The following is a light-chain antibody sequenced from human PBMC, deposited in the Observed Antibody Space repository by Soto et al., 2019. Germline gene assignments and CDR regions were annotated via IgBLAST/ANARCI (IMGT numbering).Light chain of an antibody. CDR3: NSYAGDIIRFV. Sequence: QSVLTQPPSASGTPGQRVTISCSGSNSNIGSNTVNWYQQPPGTAPKLLIYDVTNRPSGVPNRFSGSKSGNTASLTISGLQADDEADYYCNSYAGDIIRFVFGTGTKVTVL. CDR1: NSNIGSNT. CDR2: DVT. J-gene: IGLJ1*01. V-gene: IGLV1-44*01.